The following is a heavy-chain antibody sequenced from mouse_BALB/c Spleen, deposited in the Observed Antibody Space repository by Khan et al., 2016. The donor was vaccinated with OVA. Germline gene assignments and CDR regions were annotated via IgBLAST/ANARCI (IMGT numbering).Heavy chain of an antibody. CDR3: ARQPYYHYYLMDY. V-gene: IGHV2-6-1*01. D-gene: IGHD2-10*01. J-gene: IGHJ4*01. Sequence: QVQLKQSGPGLVAPSQSLSITCTISGFSLTNYGVHWVRQPPGKGLEWLVVIWSDGSTTYNSALKSRLSISKDNSKSQVFLKMSSLQTDDTVMYYCARQPYYHYYLMDYWGQGTSVTVSS. CDR2: IWSDGST. CDR1: GFSLTNYG.